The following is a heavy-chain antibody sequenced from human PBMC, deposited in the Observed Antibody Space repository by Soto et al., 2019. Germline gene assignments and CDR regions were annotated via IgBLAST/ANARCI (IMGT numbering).Heavy chain of an antibody. J-gene: IGHJ6*02. CDR1: GYTFSSYY. D-gene: IGHD3-10*01. Sequence: VKVSCKASGYTFSSYYIHWVRQAPGQGLEWIGIINPSGGSTSYAQKFKGRVTMTRDTSTSTVYMELSSLRSEDTAVYYCARDYNPGSVSYYYYGMDVWGQGTTVTVSS. CDR2: INPSGGST. CDR3: ARDYNPGSVSYYYYGMDV. V-gene: IGHV1-46*01.